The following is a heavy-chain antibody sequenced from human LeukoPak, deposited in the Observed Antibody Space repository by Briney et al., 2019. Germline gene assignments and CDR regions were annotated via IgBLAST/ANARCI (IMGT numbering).Heavy chain of an antibody. CDR1: GGSISSGSYY. V-gene: IGHV4-61*02. CDR2: IYTSGST. CDR3: AREYYDFWSGSFDP. J-gene: IGHJ5*02. Sequence: SQTLSLTCTVSGGSISSGSYYWSWIRQPAGKGLGWIGRIYTSGSTNYNPSLKSRVTISVDTSKNQFSLKLSSVTAADTAVYYCAREYYDFWSGSFDPWGQGTLVTVSS. D-gene: IGHD3-3*01.